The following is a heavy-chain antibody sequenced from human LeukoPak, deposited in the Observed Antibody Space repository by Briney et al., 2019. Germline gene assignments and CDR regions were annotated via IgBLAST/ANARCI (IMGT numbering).Heavy chain of an antibody. CDR3: AGGGAAGTSYFDY. CDR2: IIPILGIA. CDR1: GGTFSSYA. J-gene: IGHJ4*02. V-gene: IGHV1-69*04. Sequence: SVKVSCKASGGTFSSYAISWVRQAPGQGLEWMGRIIPILGIANYAQKFQGRVTITADKSTSTAYMELSSLRSEDTAVYYCAGGGAAGTSYFDYWGQGTLVTVSS. D-gene: IGHD6-13*01.